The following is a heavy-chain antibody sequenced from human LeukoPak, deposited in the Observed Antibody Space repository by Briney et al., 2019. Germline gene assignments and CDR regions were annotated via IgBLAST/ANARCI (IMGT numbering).Heavy chain of an antibody. Sequence: PSETLSLTCTVSGGSISSSSYYWGWIRQPPGKGLEWIGTIYYSGSTYYNPSLKSRVTISVDSSKNQFSLKLSSVTAADTAVYYCARTAQCSGGSCYSKLFDYWGQGTLVTVSS. CDR2: IYYSGST. J-gene: IGHJ4*02. D-gene: IGHD2-15*01. CDR3: ARTAQCSGGSCYSKLFDY. CDR1: GGSISSSSYY. V-gene: IGHV4-39*01.